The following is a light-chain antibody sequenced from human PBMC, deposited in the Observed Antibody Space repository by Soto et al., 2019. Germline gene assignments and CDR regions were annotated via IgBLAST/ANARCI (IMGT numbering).Light chain of an antibody. J-gene: IGLJ1*01. V-gene: IGLV1-44*01. Sequence: QCVLTPSPSGSGTPALSGAISFTGTSSNIVSNTVNWYQQLPGTAPKLLIYSNNQRPSGVPDRFSGSKSGTSASLAISGLQSEDEADYYCAAWDDRPNGYILGPATKV. CDR3: AAWDDRPNGYI. CDR1: SSNIVSNT. CDR2: SNN.